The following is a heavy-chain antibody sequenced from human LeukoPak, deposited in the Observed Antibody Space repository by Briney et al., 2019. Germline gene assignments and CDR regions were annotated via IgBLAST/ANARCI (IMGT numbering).Heavy chain of an antibody. V-gene: IGHV3-74*01. Sequence: PGGSLRLSCAASGFSFSSYWMHWVRQTPGKGLVWGSRVNSDGKTTTYADTVKGRFTISRDNAKNTMYLQMNSLTAEDTAVYFCALSVSGTLINWGQGTLVTVSS. CDR2: VNSDGKTT. CDR3: ALSVSGTLIN. J-gene: IGHJ4*02. D-gene: IGHD6-19*01. CDR1: GFSFSSYW.